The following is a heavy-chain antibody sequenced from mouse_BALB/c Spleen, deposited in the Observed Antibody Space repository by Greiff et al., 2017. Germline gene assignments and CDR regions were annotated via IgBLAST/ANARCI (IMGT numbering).Heavy chain of an antibody. CDR2: IWGDGST. Sequence: QVQLKESGPGLVAPSQSLSITCTVSGFSLTSYGVNWVRQPPGKGLEWLGMIWGDGSTDYNSALKSRLSISKDNSKSQVFLKMNSLQTDDTARYYCARHDGYNYYAMDYWGQGTSVTVSS. CDR1: GFSLTSYG. V-gene: IGHV2-6-7*01. CDR3: ARHDGYNYYAMDY. J-gene: IGHJ4*01. D-gene: IGHD2-3*01.